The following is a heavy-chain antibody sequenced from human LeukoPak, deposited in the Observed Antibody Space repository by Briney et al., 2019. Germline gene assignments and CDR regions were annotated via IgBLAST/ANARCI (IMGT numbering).Heavy chain of an antibody. CDR2: ISGSGGST. J-gene: IGHJ4*02. CDR1: GFTFSSYA. D-gene: IGHD3-10*01. CDR3: AKGFAANYYYGSGSYIDY. Sequence: GGSLRLSCAASGFTFSSYAMSWLRQAPGKGLEWVSAISGSGGSTYYADSVKGRFTISRDNSKNTLYLQMNSLRAEDTAVYYCAKGFAANYYYGSGSYIDYWGQGTLVTVSS. V-gene: IGHV3-23*01.